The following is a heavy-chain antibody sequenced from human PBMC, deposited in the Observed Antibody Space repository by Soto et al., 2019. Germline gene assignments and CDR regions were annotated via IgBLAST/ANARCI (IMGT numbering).Heavy chain of an antibody. V-gene: IGHV3-7*01. CDR2: INHVGSEI. CDR1: GFTFSSSW. CDR3: ARDPAWGSLDY. J-gene: IGHJ4*02. D-gene: IGHD7-27*01. Sequence: EAQRVESGGGLVQPGGSLRLSCAASGFTFSSSWMSWVRQAPGKRLEWVADINHVGSEILYVDSVKGRFTVSRDNTKNSVYLQMNSLRVEDTALYYCARDPAWGSLDYWGLGTLVTVSS.